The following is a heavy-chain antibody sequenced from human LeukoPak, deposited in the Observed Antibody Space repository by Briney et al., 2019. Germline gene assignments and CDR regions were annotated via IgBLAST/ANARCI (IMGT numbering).Heavy chain of an antibody. V-gene: IGHV3-48*03. D-gene: IGHD6-13*01. CDR1: GFTFSSYE. Sequence: GGSLRLSCAASGFTFSSYEMNWVRQAPGKGLEWVSYISSSGSTIYYADSVKGRFTISRDNAKNSLYLQMDSLRAEDTAVYYCARLAWGSWYYFDYWGQGTLVTVSS. J-gene: IGHJ4*02. CDR2: ISSSGSTI. CDR3: ARLAWGSWYYFDY.